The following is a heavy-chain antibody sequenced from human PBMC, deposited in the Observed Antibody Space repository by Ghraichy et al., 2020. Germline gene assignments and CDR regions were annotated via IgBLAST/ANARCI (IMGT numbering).Heavy chain of an antibody. D-gene: IGHD1-1*01. V-gene: IGHV4-34*01. J-gene: IGHJ6*03. CDR2: INHSGST. CDR3: ARLEDDEYYYYYYMDV. CDR1: GGSFCGYY. Sequence: SETLSLTCAVYGGSFCGYYWSWIRQPPGKGLEWIGEINHSGSTNYNPSLKSRVTISVDTSKNQFSLKLSSVTAADTAVYYCARLEDDEYYYYYYMDVWGKGTTVTVSS.